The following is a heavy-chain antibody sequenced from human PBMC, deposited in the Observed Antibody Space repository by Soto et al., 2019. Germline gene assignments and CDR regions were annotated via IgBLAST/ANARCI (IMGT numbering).Heavy chain of an antibody. Sequence: QVQLVQSGAEVKKPGASVKVSCKASGYTFTSYDINWVRQATGQGLEWMGWMNPNSGNTGYAQKFQGRVTMTRNTSISTAYMELSSPRSEDTAVYYCARGRFGGYDYSYYYYMDVWGKGTTVTVSS. J-gene: IGHJ6*03. CDR3: ARGRFGGYDYSYYYYMDV. D-gene: IGHD5-12*01. CDR1: GYTFTSYD. V-gene: IGHV1-8*01. CDR2: MNPNSGNT.